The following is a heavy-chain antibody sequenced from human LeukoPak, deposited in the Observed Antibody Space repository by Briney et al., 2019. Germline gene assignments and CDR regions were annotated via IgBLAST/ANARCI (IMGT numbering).Heavy chain of an antibody. Sequence: ASVKVSCKASGYTFTSYGISWVRQAPGQGLEWMGWISAYNGNTNYAQKLQGRVTMTTDTSTSTAHMELRSLRSDDTAEYSCARVSPEGDSSSWYPGWFDPWGQGTLVTVSS. CDR3: ARVSPEGDSSSWYPGWFDP. J-gene: IGHJ5*02. D-gene: IGHD6-13*01. CDR1: GYTFTSYG. CDR2: ISAYNGNT. V-gene: IGHV1-18*01.